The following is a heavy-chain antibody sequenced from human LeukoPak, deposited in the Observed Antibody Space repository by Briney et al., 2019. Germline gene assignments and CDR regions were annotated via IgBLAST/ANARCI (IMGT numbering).Heavy chain of an antibody. J-gene: IGHJ4*02. V-gene: IGHV1-18*01. CDR3: ARDRRYSGSYPVDY. Sequence: GASVKVSCKASGYTFTSYGISWVRQAPGQGLEWMGWISAYNGNTNYAQKLQGRVTMTTDTSTSTAYMELRSLRSDDTAVYYCARDRRYSGSYPVDYWGQGTLVTVSP. CDR1: GYTFTSYG. CDR2: ISAYNGNT. D-gene: IGHD1-26*01.